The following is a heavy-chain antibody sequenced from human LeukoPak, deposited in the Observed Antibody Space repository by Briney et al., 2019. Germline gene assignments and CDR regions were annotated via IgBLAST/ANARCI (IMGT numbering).Heavy chain of an antibody. D-gene: IGHD1-1*01. V-gene: IGHV4-39*01. J-gene: IGHJ5*02. CDR3: ARLRQTRTTWAWFDP. CDR1: GGSISSSSYY. Sequence: SETLSLTCTVSGGSISSSSYYCGWIRQPPGKGLEWIGTIYFSGSTYYNPSLKSRVTISVDTSKNQFSLKLSSVTAADTAIYSCARLRQTRTTWAWFDPWGQGTLVTVSS. CDR2: IYFSGST.